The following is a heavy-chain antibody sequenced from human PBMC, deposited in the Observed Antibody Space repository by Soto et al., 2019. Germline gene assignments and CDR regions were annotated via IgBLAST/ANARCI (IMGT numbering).Heavy chain of an antibody. CDR3: ARAGSTVGDYASGWFDP. CDR2: ISSSSGYI. D-gene: IGHD4-17*01. CDR1: GFTFSSYS. Sequence: EVQLVESGGGLVKPGGSLRLSCAASGFTFSSYSMNWVGQAPGKGLEWVSSISSSSGYIYYADSVKGRFPISRDNAKNXXYLQMNSLRAEDTAVYYCARAGSTVGDYASGWFDPWGQGTLVTVSS. J-gene: IGHJ5*02. V-gene: IGHV3-21*01.